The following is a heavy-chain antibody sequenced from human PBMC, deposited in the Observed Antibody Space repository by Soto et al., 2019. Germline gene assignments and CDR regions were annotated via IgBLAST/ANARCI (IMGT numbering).Heavy chain of an antibody. CDR2: IYFSGST. Sequence: PSETPSLTCTVSGGSVSSGDYYWSWIRQPPGKGLELIGYIYFSGSTYYNPSLKSRVTMSIDTSKNQFSLKLTSVTAADTAVYYCACMGYYAGMDFDYWGQGTLVTVSS. CDR3: ACMGYYAGMDFDY. V-gene: IGHV4-30-4*01. D-gene: IGHD3-10*01. J-gene: IGHJ4*02. CDR1: GGSVSSGDYY.